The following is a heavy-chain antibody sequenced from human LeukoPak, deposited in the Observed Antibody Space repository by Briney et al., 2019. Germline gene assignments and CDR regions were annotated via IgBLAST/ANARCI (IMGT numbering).Heavy chain of an antibody. D-gene: IGHD3-10*01. V-gene: IGHV3-23*01. Sequence: PGGSLRLSCAASGFTFIGCALSWVRQAPGKGLEWVAGISGDGAKTYYADSVKARFTISRDNSKNTLFLQMDRLRAEDTAVYYCARRVQPNAGPFDSWGQGTLASVS. CDR3: ARRVQPNAGPFDS. CDR2: ISGDGAKT. J-gene: IGHJ4*02. CDR1: GFTFIGCA.